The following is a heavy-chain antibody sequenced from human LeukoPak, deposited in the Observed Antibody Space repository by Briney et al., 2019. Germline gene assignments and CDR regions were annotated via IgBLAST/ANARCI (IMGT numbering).Heavy chain of an antibody. CDR1: GFTFSSYA. V-gene: IGHV3-64*01. D-gene: IGHD1-26*01. J-gene: IGHJ6*02. CDR3: ARASVVGAKITSYYSYGMDV. Sequence: AGSLRLSCAASGFTFSSYARHWDRQAPGKGLEYVSAISSNGGSTYYANSVKGRFTISRDNSKNTLYLQMGRLRAEDMAVYYCARASVVGAKITSYYSYGMDVWGQETTVTVSS. CDR2: ISSNGGST.